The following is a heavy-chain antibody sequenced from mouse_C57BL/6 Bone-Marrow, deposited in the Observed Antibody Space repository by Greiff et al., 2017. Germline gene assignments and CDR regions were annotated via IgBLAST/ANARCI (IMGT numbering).Heavy chain of an antibody. D-gene: IGHD1-1*01. V-gene: IGHV1-5*01. J-gene: IGHJ2*01. CDR2: IYPGNSDT. Sequence: VQLQQSGTVLARPGASVKMSCKTSGYTFTSYWMHWVKQRPGQGLEWIGAIYPGNSDTSYNQKFKGKAKLTAVTSARTAYMELSSLTNEDSAVYYWTPNLLLRYVDYWGQGTTLTVSS. CDR3: TPNLLLRYVDY. CDR1: GYTFTSYW.